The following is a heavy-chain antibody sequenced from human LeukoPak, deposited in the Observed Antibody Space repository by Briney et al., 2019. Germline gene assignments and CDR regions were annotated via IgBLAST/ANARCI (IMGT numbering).Heavy chain of an antibody. D-gene: IGHD5-24*01. CDR2: ISSSSSYI. Sequence: GGSLRLSCAASGFTFSSYVMHWVRQAPGKGLEWVSSISSSSSYIYYADSLKGRFTISRDNAKNSLYLQMNSLRAEDTAVYYCASWRWLQNEYYFDYWGQGTLVTVSS. CDR1: GFTFSSYV. V-gene: IGHV3-21*01. J-gene: IGHJ4*02. CDR3: ASWRWLQNEYYFDY.